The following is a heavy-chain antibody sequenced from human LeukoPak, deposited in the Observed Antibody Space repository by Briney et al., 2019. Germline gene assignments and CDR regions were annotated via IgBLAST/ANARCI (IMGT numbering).Heavy chain of an antibody. V-gene: IGHV3-23*01. CDR1: GFTFSSYA. J-gene: IGHJ3*02. CDR2: ISGSGGST. CDR3: AKDYGGRVVVVAARINAFDI. Sequence: GGSLRLSCAASGFTFSSYAMSWVRQAPGKGLEWVSAISGSGGSTYYADSVKGQFTISRDNSKNTLYLQTNSLRAEDTAIYYCAKDYGGRVVVVAARINAFDIWGQGTMVTVSS. D-gene: IGHD2-15*01.